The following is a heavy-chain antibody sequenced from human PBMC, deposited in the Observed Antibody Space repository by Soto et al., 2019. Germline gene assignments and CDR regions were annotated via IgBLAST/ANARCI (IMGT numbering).Heavy chain of an antibody. J-gene: IGHJ5*02. V-gene: IGHV3-11*01. Sequence: GGSLRLSCAASGFTFRDYYMTWIRQAPGKGLEWVSYIHSSGSTIYYADSVKGRFTISRDNAKNSLYLQMNSLRAEDTAVYYCARAVNWNELDPWGQGALVTVSS. D-gene: IGHD1-1*01. CDR1: GFTFRDYY. CDR3: ARAVNWNELDP. CDR2: IHSSGSTI.